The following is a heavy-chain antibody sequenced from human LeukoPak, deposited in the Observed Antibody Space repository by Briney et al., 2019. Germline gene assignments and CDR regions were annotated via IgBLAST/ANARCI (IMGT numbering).Heavy chain of an antibody. J-gene: IGHJ4*02. D-gene: IGHD6-13*01. CDR2: IYTSGST. Sequence: SETLSLTCTVSGGSISSYYWSWIRQRAGKGLEWIGRIYTSGSTNYNPSLKSRVTMSVDTSKNQFSLKLSSVTAADTAVYYCARGRAAAGKLDYWGQGTLVTVSS. V-gene: IGHV4-4*07. CDR1: GGSISSYY. CDR3: ARGRAAAGKLDY.